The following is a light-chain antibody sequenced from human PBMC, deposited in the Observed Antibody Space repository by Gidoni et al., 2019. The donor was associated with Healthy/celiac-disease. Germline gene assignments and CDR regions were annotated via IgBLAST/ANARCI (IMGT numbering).Light chain of an antibody. V-gene: IGKV1-9*01. CDR2: AAS. J-gene: IGKJ2*01. CDR1: QGISSY. Sequence: DIQLTQSPSFLSASVGDRVTITCRASQGISSYLAWYQQKPGKAPKLLIYAASTLQSGVPSRFSGSGSGTEFTLTISSLQPEDVATYYCQQLNSYPPYTFXQXTKLEIK. CDR3: QQLNSYPPYT.